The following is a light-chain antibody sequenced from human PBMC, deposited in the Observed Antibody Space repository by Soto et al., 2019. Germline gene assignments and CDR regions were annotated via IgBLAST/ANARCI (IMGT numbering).Light chain of an antibody. CDR3: AAWDDSLNGVV. Sequence: QSVLIQPPSASGTPGQRVTISCSGSISNIGTNFVNWYQQLPGTAPKLLIYSNNQRPSGVPDRFSGSKSGTSASLAISGLQSEDESDYYCAAWDDSLNGVVFGGGTKLTAL. V-gene: IGLV1-44*01. CDR1: ISNIGTNF. CDR2: SNN. J-gene: IGLJ2*01.